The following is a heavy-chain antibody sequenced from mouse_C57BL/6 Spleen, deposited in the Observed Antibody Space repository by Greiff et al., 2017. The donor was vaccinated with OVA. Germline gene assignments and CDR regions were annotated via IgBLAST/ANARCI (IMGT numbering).Heavy chain of an antibody. D-gene: IGHD1-1*01. J-gene: IGHJ4*01. CDR3: ARKDGSSLDYAMDY. CDR1: GYTFTDYY. CDR2: IYPGSGNT. V-gene: IGHV1-76*01. Sequence: VQLQQSGAELVRPGASVKLSCKASGYTFTDYYINWVKQRPGQGLEWIARIYPGSGNTYYNEKFKGKATLTAEKSSSTVYMQISSLTAEDSSVYFCARKDGSSLDYAMDYWGQGTSVTVSS.